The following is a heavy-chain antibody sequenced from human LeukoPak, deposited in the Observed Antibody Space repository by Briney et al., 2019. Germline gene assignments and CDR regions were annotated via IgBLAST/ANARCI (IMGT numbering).Heavy chain of an antibody. D-gene: IGHD3-10*01. V-gene: IGHV1-2*02. CDR2: INPHNGGT. CDR1: GYIFSDRY. CDR3: ASTPGKLWFGELSR. Sequence: ASVKVSCKASGYIFSDRYVHWVRQAPGQGLEWMGWINPHNGGTNYARKFQGRVSMTRATSLSTAYMELSSLRSEDTAVYYCASTPGKLWFGELSRWGQGTLVIVSA. J-gene: IGHJ4*02.